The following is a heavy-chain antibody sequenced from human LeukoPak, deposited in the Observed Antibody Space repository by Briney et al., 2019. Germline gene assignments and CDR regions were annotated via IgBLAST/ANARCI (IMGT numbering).Heavy chain of an antibody. V-gene: IGHV3-23*01. CDR3: AKSFRGMVRGARVDYFDY. CDR2: ISGSGGST. J-gene: IGHJ4*02. D-gene: IGHD3-10*01. CDR1: GFTFDDYA. Sequence: PGGSLRLSCAASGFTFDDYAMHWVRQAPGKGLEWVSAISGSGGSTYYADSVKGRFTISRDNSKNTLYLQMNSLRAEDTAVYYCAKSFRGMVRGARVDYFDYWGQGTLVTVSS.